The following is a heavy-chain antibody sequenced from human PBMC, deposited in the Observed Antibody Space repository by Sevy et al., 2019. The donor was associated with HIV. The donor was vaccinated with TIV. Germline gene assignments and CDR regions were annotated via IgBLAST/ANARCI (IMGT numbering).Heavy chain of an antibody. D-gene: IGHD3-22*01. CDR3: ARGSSDLEGDY. CDR2: ISRSRVYI. V-gene: IGHV3-21*01. CDR1: GFTFSSYS. J-gene: IGHJ4*02. Sequence: GESLKISCATSGFTFSSYSMHWVRQAPGKGLEWVSSISRSRVYIYYADSVKGRFTISRDNTKNSLFLQMNSLRAEDTAVYYCARGSSDLEGDYWGQGTLVTVSS.